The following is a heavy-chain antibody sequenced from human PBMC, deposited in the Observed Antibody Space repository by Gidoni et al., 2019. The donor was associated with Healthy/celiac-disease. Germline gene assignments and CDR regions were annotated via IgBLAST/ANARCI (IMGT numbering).Heavy chain of an antibody. J-gene: IGHJ4*02. Sequence: QVQLVQSGAEVEKPESSGKGSCKASGGPVSSYATSWVRQAPGQGLEWVGGSIPIFGTATYAQKFQGRVTITADESTSTAYMELSSLRSEDTAVYYCASGYYYDSSGYYNPLASDYWGQGTLVTVSS. V-gene: IGHV1-69*01. CDR2: SIPIFGTA. CDR3: ASGYYYDSSGYYNPLASDY. CDR1: GGPVSSYA. D-gene: IGHD3-22*01.